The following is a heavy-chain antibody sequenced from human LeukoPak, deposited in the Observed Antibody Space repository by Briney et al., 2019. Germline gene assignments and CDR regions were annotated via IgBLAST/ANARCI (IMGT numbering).Heavy chain of an antibody. Sequence: AASVKVSCKASGYTFTSYYVHWVRQAPGQGLEWMGIINPSGGSTSYAQKFQGRVTMTRDTSTSTAYMELSSLRSEDTAVYYCARSGDYSNTLPYYYYYYMDVWGKGTTVTVSS. CDR3: ARSGDYSNTLPYYYYYYMDV. J-gene: IGHJ6*03. V-gene: IGHV1-46*01. CDR2: INPSGGST. D-gene: IGHD4-11*01. CDR1: GYTFTSYY.